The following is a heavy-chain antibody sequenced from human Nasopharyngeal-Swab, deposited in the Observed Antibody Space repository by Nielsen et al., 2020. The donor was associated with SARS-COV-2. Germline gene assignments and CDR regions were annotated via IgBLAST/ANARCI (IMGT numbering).Heavy chain of an antibody. D-gene: IGHD5/OR15-5a*01. V-gene: IGHV4-59*08. CDR3: ARRLGLRAPFDY. J-gene: IGHJ4*02. CDR2: VYDSGST. Sequence: SETLSLTCTVSGGSMSNFHWSWIRLSPGKGLEWIGYVYDSGSTKYNPSLNSRVTISVDTSKTQVSLKVRSVTAADTAVYFCARRLGLRAPFDYWGQGTLVTVSS. CDR1: GGSMSNFH.